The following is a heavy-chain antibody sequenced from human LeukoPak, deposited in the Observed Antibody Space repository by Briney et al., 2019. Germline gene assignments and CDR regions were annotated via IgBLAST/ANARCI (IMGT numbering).Heavy chain of an antibody. CDR1: GFTFSNFA. Sequence: GGSLRLSCAASGFTFSNFAMHWVRQAPGKGLEWVAVISYDGTNKYYIDSVKGRFTISRDNSKNMVYLQMNSLRAEDTAVYYCAKDRASLVGASLFDYWGQGTLVTVSS. D-gene: IGHD1-26*01. CDR2: ISYDGTNK. J-gene: IGHJ4*02. V-gene: IGHV3-30-3*01. CDR3: AKDRASLVGASLFDY.